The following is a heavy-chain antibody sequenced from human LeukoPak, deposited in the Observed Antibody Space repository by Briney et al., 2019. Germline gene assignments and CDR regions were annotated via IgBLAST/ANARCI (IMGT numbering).Heavy chain of an antibody. CDR1: GFTFSSYA. CDR3: VKESRVVRGVIMDAFDM. V-gene: IGHV3-64D*06. D-gene: IGHD3-10*01. CDR2: ISINGGST. J-gene: IGHJ3*02. Sequence: GGSLRLSCSASGFTFSSYAMHWVRQAPGKGLEYVSGISINGGSTDYADSVKGRFTISRNNSKNTVYLQMSSLRAEDTAVYYCVKESRVVRGVIMDAFDMWGQGTMVTVSS.